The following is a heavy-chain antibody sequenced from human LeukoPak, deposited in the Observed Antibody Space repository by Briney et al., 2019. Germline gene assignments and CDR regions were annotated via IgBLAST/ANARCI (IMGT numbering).Heavy chain of an antibody. CDR3: ARHPSSWFGGTFDM. J-gene: IGHJ3*02. V-gene: IGHV4-59*08. CDR1: GGSISSYY. D-gene: IGHD3-10*01. CDR2: IYYTGSG. Sequence: PSETLSLTCTVSGGSISSYYWSWIRQPPGKGLEWMGYIYYTGSGDYNPSLKSRVAISPDTSKNQISLRLRSVTAADTAVYYCARHPSSWFGGTFDMRGQGTMVTVSS.